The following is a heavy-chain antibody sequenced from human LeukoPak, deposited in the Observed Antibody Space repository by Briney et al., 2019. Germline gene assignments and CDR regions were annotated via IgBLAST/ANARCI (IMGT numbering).Heavy chain of an antibody. J-gene: IGHJ4*02. V-gene: IGHV1-69*06. Sequence: SVKVSCKASGGTFSSYAISWVRQAPGQGLEWMGGIIPIFGTANYAQKFQGRVTITADKSTSTAYMELSSLRSEDTAVYYCARRRDLYSGSYYPFDYWGQGTLVTVSS. CDR3: ARRRDLYSGSYYPFDY. D-gene: IGHD1-26*01. CDR2: IIPIFGTA. CDR1: GGTFSSYA.